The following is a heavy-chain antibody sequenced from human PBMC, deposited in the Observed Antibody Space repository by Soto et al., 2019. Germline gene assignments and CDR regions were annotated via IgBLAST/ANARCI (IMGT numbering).Heavy chain of an antibody. D-gene: IGHD3-16*01. CDR3: ARGGGQTYYYYPMDV. CDR1: GYTFTYHY. J-gene: IGHJ6*02. CDR2: INPNSGGT. V-gene: IGHV1-2*02. Sequence: VQLVQSGAEVKKPGASVKVSCKAFGYTFTYHYIHWVRQAPGQGLEWMGYINPNSGGTRFDKRFQDRVAMTRDTAFNTTYVELSRLTPDDTAIYYCARGGGQTYYYYPMDVWGQGTTVTVSS.